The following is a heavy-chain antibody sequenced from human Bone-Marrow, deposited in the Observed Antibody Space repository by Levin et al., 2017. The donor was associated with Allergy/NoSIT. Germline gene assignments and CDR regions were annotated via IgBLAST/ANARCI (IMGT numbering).Heavy chain of an antibody. CDR1: GYTFTGSD. Sequence: GESLKISCKASGYTFTGSDIHWVRQASGQGLEWMGWMNPKSGNTASAQKFQGRVTMTVDLSINTAHMEVTSLRSEDTAVYYCARGARNTALVTGIWYFDLWGRGTQVTVSS. J-gene: IGHJ2*01. V-gene: IGHV1-8*01. CDR2: MNPKSGNT. D-gene: IGHD5-18*01. CDR3: ARGARNTALVTGIWYFDL.